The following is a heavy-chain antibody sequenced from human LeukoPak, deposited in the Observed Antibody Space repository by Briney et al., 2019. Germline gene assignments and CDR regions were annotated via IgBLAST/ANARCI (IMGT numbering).Heavy chain of an antibody. CDR2: ISASGGGT. D-gene: IGHD2-15*01. V-gene: IGHV3-23*01. J-gene: IGHJ2*01. Sequence: GGSLRLSCTASGFTFSSYAMSWVRQAPGKGPEWVSSISASGGGTKYADSVKGRFTVSRDNSNNMLNLQMNILRVEDTAVYYCAKREIVSVPIDMTRERVFWFFDLWGRGTRVTVSS. CDR3: AKREIVSVPIDMTRERVFWFFDL. CDR1: GFTFSSYA.